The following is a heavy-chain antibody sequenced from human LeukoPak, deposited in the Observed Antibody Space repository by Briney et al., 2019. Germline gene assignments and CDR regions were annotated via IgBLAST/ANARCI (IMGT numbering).Heavy chain of an antibody. CDR3: VKDGLAFCGGDCYSYFDY. J-gene: IGHJ4*02. CDR1: GFTFSVYA. CDR2: IISKGGST. V-gene: IGHV3-64D*06. Sequence: PRGSLRLSCSPSGFTFSVYAIHWVRQAPGKGLEYVSTIISKGGSTYYADSVKGRFTISRDNSKNTVPLQMSSLSAEDTALYYCVKDGLAFCGGDCYSYFDYWGQGTLVTVSS. D-gene: IGHD2-21*02.